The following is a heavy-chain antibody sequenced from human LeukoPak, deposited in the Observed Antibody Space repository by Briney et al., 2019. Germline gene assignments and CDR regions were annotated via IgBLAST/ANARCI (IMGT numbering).Heavy chain of an antibody. CDR3: ARDITIFGGTFDY. CDR1: GGSISSSSYY. Sequence: SETLSLTCTVSGGSISSSSYYWGWIRQPPGKGLEWIGSIYYSGSTYYNPSLKSRVTISVDTSKNQFSLKLSSVTAADTAVYYCARDITIFGGTFDYWGQGTLVTVSS. V-gene: IGHV4-39*07. J-gene: IGHJ4*02. CDR2: IYYSGST. D-gene: IGHD3-3*01.